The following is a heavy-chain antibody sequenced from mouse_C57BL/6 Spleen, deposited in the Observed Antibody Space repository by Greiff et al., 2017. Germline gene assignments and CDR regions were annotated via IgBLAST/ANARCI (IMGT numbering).Heavy chain of an antibody. CDR3: ARGDYYGSQAWFAY. CDR2: IDPSDSET. D-gene: IGHD1-1*01. V-gene: IGHV1-52*01. Sequence: VQLQQPGAELVRPGSSVKLSCKASGYTFTSYWMHWVKQRPIQGLEWIGNIDPSDSETHYNQKFKDKATLTVDKSSSTAYMQLSSLTSEDSAVYYCARGDYYGSQAWFAYWGQGTLVTVSA. J-gene: IGHJ3*01. CDR1: GYTFTSYW.